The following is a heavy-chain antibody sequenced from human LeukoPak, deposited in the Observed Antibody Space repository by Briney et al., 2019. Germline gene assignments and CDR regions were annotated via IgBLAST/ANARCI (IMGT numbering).Heavy chain of an antibody. CDR1: NYTFSNYP. V-gene: IGHV1-18*01. CDR2: ISAYSGHT. Sequence: ASVKVSCKASNYTFSNYPISWVRQAPGQRHEWLGWISAYSGHTNHTQKVQGRVTMTTDRSTSTAYMELASLRPDDTAIYYCTRGSSSQYFQHWGQGTLVTVSS. CDR3: TRGSSSQYFQH. J-gene: IGHJ1*01. D-gene: IGHD6-6*01.